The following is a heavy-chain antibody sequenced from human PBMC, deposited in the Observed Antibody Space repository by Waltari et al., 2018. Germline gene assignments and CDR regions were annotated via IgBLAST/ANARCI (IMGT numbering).Heavy chain of an antibody. CDR1: GGSISSGGYY. J-gene: IGHJ4*02. CDR3: ARGGISSSGWWVGY. D-gene: IGHD6-19*01. V-gene: IGHV4-31*03. Sequence: QVQLQESGPGLVKPSQTLSLTCTVSGGSISSGGYYWSWIRQHPGKGLEWIGYIYHSVSTYYNPSLKSRFTISVDRSKNQCSLKLSSVTAADTAVYYCARGGISSSGWWVGYWGQGTLVTVSS. CDR2: IYHSVST.